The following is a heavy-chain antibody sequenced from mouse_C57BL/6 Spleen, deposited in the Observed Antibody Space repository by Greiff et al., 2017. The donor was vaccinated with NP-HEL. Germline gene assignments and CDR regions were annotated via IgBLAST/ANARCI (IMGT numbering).Heavy chain of an antibody. CDR3: IYYGYDEEDYYAMDY. Sequence: QVQLQQPGAELVKPGASVKLSCKASGYTFTSYWMHWVKQRPGQGLEWIGMIHPNSGSTNYNEKFKSKATLTVDKSSSTAYMQLSSLTSEDSAVYYCIYYGYDEEDYYAMDYWGQGTSVTVSS. D-gene: IGHD2-2*01. J-gene: IGHJ4*01. V-gene: IGHV1-64*01. CDR2: IHPNSGST. CDR1: GYTFTSYW.